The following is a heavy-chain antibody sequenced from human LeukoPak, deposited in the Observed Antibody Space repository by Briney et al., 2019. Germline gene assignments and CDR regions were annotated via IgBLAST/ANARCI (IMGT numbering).Heavy chain of an antibody. CDR1: GFPFSSYW. CDR3: TREDHSNYNY. CDR2: IKQDGGET. Sequence: GGSLRLSCAASGFPFSSYWMSWVSQAPGKGLEWVANIKQDGGETFYVDSVKGRFTISRDNAKNSLYLQMNSLRAEDTAVYYCTREDHSNYNYWGQGTLVTVSS. V-gene: IGHV3-7*01. D-gene: IGHD4-11*01. J-gene: IGHJ4*02.